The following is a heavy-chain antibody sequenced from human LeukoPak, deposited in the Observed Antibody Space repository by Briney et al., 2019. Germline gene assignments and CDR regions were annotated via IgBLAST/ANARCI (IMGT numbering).Heavy chain of an antibody. CDR1: GYSISSVSY. CDR3: ARDLLSMVRGVILQNWFDP. V-gene: IGHV4-38-2*02. J-gene: IGHJ5*02. D-gene: IGHD3-10*01. CDR2: IYHSGST. Sequence: SETLSLTCTVSGYSISSVSYWGWIRQPPGKGLEWIGSIYHSGSTYYNPSLKSRVTISVDTSKNQYSLKLSSVTAADTAVYYCARDLLSMVRGVILQNWFDPWGQGTLVTVSS.